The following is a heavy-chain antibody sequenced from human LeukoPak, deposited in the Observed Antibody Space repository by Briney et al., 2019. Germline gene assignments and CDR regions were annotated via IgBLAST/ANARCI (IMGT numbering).Heavy chain of an antibody. Sequence: ASVKVSCKASGYIFTDYYMHWVRQAPGQELGWMGRINPNSGGTNYAQKFQGRVSMTRDMSISTAYMELSSLRSDDTAVYYCARDKSTTVRFLQYYWGQGTLVTVSS. CDR1: GYIFTDYY. D-gene: IGHD3-3*01. V-gene: IGHV1/OR15-1*04. J-gene: IGHJ4*02. CDR3: ARDKSTTVRFLQYY. CDR2: INPNSGGT.